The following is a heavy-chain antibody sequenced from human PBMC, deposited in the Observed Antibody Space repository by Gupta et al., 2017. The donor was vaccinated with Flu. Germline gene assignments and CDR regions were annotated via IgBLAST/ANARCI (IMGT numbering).Heavy chain of an antibody. Sequence: APGKGLEWVSVISTSGATTYSADSVKGRFTISRDNSKNTLYLQMNSLRGDDTAVYFCAGVVIPTTRSDWYFDLWGRGTLVTVSS. V-gene: IGHV3-23*01. CDR3: AGVVIPTTRSDWYFDL. J-gene: IGHJ2*01. CDR2: ISTSGATT. D-gene: IGHD2-2*01.